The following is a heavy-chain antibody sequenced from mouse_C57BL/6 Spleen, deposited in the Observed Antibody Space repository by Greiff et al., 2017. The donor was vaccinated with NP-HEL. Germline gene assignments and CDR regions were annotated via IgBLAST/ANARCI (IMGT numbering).Heavy chain of an antibody. CDR1: GFNIKDDY. V-gene: IGHV14-4*01. Sequence: VQLKESGAELVRPGASVKLSCTASGFNIKDDYMHWVKQRPEQGLEWIGWIDPENGDTEYASKFQGKATITADTSSNTAYLQLSSLTSEDTAVYYCTSSYYGNYPDYWGQGTTLTVSS. CDR3: TSSYYGNYPDY. CDR2: IDPENGDT. D-gene: IGHD2-10*01. J-gene: IGHJ2*01.